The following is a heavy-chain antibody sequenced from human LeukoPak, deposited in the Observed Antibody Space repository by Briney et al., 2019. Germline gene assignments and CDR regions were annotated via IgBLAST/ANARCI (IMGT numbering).Heavy chain of an antibody. CDR2: INPSDGST. V-gene: IGHV1-46*01. D-gene: IGHD4-17*01. J-gene: IGHJ4*02. CDR3: ARDRDYGDYNTQDLFVY. CDR1: GYTFTSSY. Sequence: ASVKVSCKASGYTFTSSYIHWVRQAPGQGLEWMGIINPSDGSTNYAQKFQGRVTMTRDTSTSTAYMELRSLRSDDTAVYYCARDRDYGDYNTQDLFVYWGQGTLVTVSS.